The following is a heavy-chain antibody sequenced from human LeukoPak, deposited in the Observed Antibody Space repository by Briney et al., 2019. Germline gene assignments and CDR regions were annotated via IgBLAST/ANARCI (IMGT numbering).Heavy chain of an antibody. D-gene: IGHD3-10*01. J-gene: IGHJ4*02. V-gene: IGHV4-59*12. Sequence: SETLSLTCTVSGGSISNYYWSWIRQPPGKGLEWIGYIYYSGSTKYNPSLKSRVTISVDTSKNQFSLRLSSVTAADTAVYYCTGNYYGSGSYADFDYWGQGTLVTVSS. CDR3: TGNYYGSGSYADFDY. CDR1: GGSISNYY. CDR2: IYYSGST.